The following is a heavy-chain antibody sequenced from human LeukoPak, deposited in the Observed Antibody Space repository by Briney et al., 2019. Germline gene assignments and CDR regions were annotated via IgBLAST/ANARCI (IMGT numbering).Heavy chain of an antibody. D-gene: IGHD5-12*01. CDR3: ARDLGSLRSSYWYFDL. V-gene: IGHV3-21*01. CDR2: ISSSSSYI. J-gene: IGHJ2*01. CDR1: GFTFSSYS. Sequence: GGSLRLSCAASGFTFSSYSMNWVRQAPGKGLEWVSSISSSSSYIYYADSVKGRFTISRDNAKNSLYLQMNSLRAEDTAVYYCARDLGSLRSSYWYFDLWGRGTLVTVSS.